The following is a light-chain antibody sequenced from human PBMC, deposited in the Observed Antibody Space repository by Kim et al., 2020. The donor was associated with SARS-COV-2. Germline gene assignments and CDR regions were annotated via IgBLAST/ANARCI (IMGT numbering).Light chain of an antibody. Sequence: IVMTQSPLSLPATPGEPASISCRSSHRLLHSNGYTYLDLYLQKPAQSPQLLTYLGSNRASGGPHRFSSSGGGTDVTLKISRVVEEEVGVYYCWQDQQNPLRTFGGRTKVDIK. V-gene: IGKV2-28*01. CDR2: LGS. CDR3: WQDQQNPLRT. J-gene: IGKJ4*01. CDR1: HRLLHSNGYTY.